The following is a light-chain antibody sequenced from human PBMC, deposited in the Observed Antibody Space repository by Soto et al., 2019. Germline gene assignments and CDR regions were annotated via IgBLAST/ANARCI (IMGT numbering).Light chain of an antibody. J-gene: IGKJ1*01. CDR1: QSLSSSF. CDR2: GAS. V-gene: IGKV3-20*01. Sequence: EIVLTQSPGTLSWSPGERATLSCRASQSLSSSFLAWYQQKPGQAPRLLIYGASSRATDIPDRFSGSGSGTDFTLTISRLEPEDFAVYYCQEYGSSRTFGQGTKVEIK. CDR3: QEYGSSRT.